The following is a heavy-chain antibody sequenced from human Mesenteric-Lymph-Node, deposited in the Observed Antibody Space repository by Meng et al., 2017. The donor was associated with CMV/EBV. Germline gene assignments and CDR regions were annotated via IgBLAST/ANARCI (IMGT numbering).Heavy chain of an antibody. CDR1: GFTVSSNY. CDR3: ARGGRGYFDWLLTDSYYYYYGMDV. CDR2: FYSDYST. D-gene: IGHD3-9*01. Sequence: GESLKISCAASGFTVSSNYMNWVRQAPGKGLEWVSAFYSDYSTSYADSVKGRFTISRDNSKNTLYLQMNSLRAEDTAVYYCARGGRGYFDWLLTDSYYYYYGMDVWGQGTTVTVSS. J-gene: IGHJ6*02. V-gene: IGHV3-66*02.